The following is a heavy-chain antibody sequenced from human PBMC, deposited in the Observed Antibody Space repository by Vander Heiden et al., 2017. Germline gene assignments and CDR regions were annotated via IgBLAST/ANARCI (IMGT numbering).Heavy chain of an antibody. CDR2: ISRSGGLL. CDR1: GGTCGSYA. V-gene: IGHV3-23*01. CDR3: AKSRGDSYYYTMDD. Sequence: EEQLLESGEDMVQTGETLRLSCAASGGTCGSYAMCWVRQAPGKGLEWVSAISRSGGLLFYADSVKGRFTISRDISKNTLYLQMNTLRAEDTAVYFCAKSRGDSYYYTMDDWGQGTTVTVSS. D-gene: IGHD3-10*01. J-gene: IGHJ6*02.